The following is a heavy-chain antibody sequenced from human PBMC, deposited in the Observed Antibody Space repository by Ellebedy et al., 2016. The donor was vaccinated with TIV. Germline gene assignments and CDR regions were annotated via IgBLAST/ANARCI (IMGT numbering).Heavy chain of an antibody. D-gene: IGHD2-8*01. V-gene: IGHV3-7*03. J-gene: IGHJ4*02. CDR1: GFTFSNYW. Sequence: GESLKISCAASGFTFSNYWMSWVRQAPGKGLEWVGNIKPDGSEKLYVDSVRGRFTISRDNAKHSVFLQMNSLRAEDTAVYYCARQATNTWYLDYWGQGSLVTVSS. CDR2: IKPDGSEK. CDR3: ARQATNTWYLDY.